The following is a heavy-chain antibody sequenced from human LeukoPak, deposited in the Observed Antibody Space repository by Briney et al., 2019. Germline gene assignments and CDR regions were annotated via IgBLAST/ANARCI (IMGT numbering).Heavy chain of an antibody. CDR3: AKQKGYCSGGSCYYSDY. CDR1: GFTFSSYA. CDR2: LSGSGAST. V-gene: IGHV3-23*01. J-gene: IGHJ4*02. Sequence: QPGGSLRLSCAASGFTFSSYAMSWVRQAPGKGLEWVSTLSGSGASTSYADSVKGRFTISRDNSKNTLYLQMSSLRAEDTARYYCAKQKGYCSGGSCYYSDYWGQGTLVTVSS. D-gene: IGHD2-15*01.